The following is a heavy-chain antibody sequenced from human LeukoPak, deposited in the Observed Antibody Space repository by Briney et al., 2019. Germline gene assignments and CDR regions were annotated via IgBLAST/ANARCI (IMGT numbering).Heavy chain of an antibody. J-gene: IGHJ4*02. Sequence: GGSLRLSCAASGFTVSSNYMSWVRQAPGKGLEWVSHIYSGGSTYYADSVKRRFTISRDNSKNTLYLQMNSLRAEDTAVYYCARESDTAMEYYFDYWGQGTLVTVSS. V-gene: IGHV3-66*02. CDR2: IYSGGST. CDR3: ARESDTAMEYYFDY. D-gene: IGHD5-18*01. CDR1: GFTVSSNY.